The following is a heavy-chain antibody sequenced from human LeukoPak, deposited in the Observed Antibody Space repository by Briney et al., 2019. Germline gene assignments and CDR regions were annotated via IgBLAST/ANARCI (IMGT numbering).Heavy chain of an antibody. V-gene: IGHV3-15*01. J-gene: IGHJ4*02. D-gene: IGHD4-11*01. CDR2: IKSKTDGGTT. CDR1: GFTFSNAW. CDR3: TTSSTATFLYDFDY. Sequence: PGGSLRLSCAASGFTFSNAWMSWVRQAPGKGLEWVGRIKSKTDGGTTDYAAPVKGRFTISRDDSKNTLYLQMNSLKTEDTAVYYCTTSSTATFLYDFDYWGQGTLVTVSS.